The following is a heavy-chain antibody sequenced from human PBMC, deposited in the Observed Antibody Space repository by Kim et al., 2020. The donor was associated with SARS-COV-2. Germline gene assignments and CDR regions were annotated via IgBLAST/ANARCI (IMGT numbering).Heavy chain of an antibody. J-gene: IGHJ3*02. V-gene: IGHV3-64D*09. CDR3: VRSTADCSSTSCPGVYAFDI. Sequence: GGSLRLSCSASGFTFSSYAMHWVRQAPGKGLEYVSAISSNGGSTYYADSVKGRFTISRDNSKNTLYLQMSSLRAEDTAVYYCVRSTADCSSTSCPGVYAFDIWGQGTMVTVSS. CDR1: GFTFSSYA. D-gene: IGHD2-2*01. CDR2: ISSNGGST.